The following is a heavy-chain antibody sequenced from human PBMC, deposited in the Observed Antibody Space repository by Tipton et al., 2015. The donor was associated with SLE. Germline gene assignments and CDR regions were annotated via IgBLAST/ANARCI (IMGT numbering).Heavy chain of an antibody. J-gene: IGHJ5*02. CDR1: GASISSFSYY. V-gene: IGHV4-39*07. CDR3: ASRRDGRGTWFDP. D-gene: IGHD3-10*01. CDR2: MYYTGST. Sequence: TLSLICTVSGASISSFSYYWGWIRQPPGKGLEWIGNMYYTGSTYYNPSLKSRVTISVDTSKNQFSLKLSSVTAADTAVYYCASRRDGRGTWFDPWGQGTLVTVSS.